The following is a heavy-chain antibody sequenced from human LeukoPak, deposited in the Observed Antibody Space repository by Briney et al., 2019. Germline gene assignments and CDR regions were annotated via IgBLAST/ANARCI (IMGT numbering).Heavy chain of an antibody. CDR2: INHSGST. V-gene: IGHV4-34*01. J-gene: IGHJ4*02. CDR1: GGSFSGYY. D-gene: IGHD3-3*01. CDR3: ARGGVRSQFGY. Sequence: SETLSLTCAVYGGSFSGYYWSWIRQPPGKGLEWIGEINHSGSTNYNPSLKSRVTISVDTSKNQFSLKLSSVTAADTAVYYCARGGVRSQFGYWGQGTLVTVSS.